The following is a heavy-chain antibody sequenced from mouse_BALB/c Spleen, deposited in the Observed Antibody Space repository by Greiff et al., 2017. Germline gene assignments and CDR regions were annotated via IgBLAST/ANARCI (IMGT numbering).Heavy chain of an antibody. Sequence: VQLKESGAELVRPGALVKLSCKASGFNIKDYYMHWVKQRPEQGLEWIGWIDPENGNTIYDPKFQGKASITADTSSNTAYLQLSSLTSEDTAVYYCARRYYGSSYDAYWGQGTLVTVSA. CDR3: ARRYYGSSYDAY. CDR1: GFNIKDYY. V-gene: IGHV14-1*02. CDR2: IDPENGNT. D-gene: IGHD1-1*01. J-gene: IGHJ3*01.